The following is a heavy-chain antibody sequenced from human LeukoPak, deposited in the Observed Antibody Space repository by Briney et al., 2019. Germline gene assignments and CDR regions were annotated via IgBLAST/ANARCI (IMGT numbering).Heavy chain of an antibody. V-gene: IGHV3-30*02. CDR3: VNFDY. CDR1: GFTLSDSD. CDR2: IRSDGGTGSTK. J-gene: IGHJ4*02. Sequence: PGGSLRLSCTVSGFTLSDSDIHWVRQAPGKGLEWVAKIRSDGGTGSTKYFADSVKGRFTISAGNYRNIVYLQMSSLRAEDTAVYYCVNFDYWGQGTLVTVSS.